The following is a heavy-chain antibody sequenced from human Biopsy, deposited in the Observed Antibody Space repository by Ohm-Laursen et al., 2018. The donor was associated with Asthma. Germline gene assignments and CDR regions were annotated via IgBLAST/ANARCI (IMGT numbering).Heavy chain of an antibody. V-gene: IGHV3-30*03. CDR1: RFTYE. Sequence: SLRLSCAASRFTYEMHWVRQAPGKGLEWVAVISYDGSITHYADSVKGRFTISRDNSKNTVYLDISSLRIEDTAVFYCGIVVAANPFQGDCWGQGTLVTVSS. CDR2: ISYDGSIT. J-gene: IGHJ4*02. D-gene: IGHD2-15*01. CDR3: GIVVAANPFQGDC.